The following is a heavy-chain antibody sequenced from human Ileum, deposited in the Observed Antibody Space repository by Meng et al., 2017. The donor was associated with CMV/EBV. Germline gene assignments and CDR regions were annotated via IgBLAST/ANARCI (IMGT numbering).Heavy chain of an antibody. D-gene: IGHD3-10*01. CDR3: ARGLWFGELGFDY. V-gene: IGHV1-2*02. Sequence: KISCKASGHTFTSYYMHWVRQAPGQGLEWMGWINPNSGGTNYAQKFQGRVTMTRDTSISTAYMELSRLRSDDTAVYYCARGLWFGELGFDYWGQGTLVTVSS. J-gene: IGHJ4*02. CDR2: INPNSGGT. CDR1: GHTFTSYY.